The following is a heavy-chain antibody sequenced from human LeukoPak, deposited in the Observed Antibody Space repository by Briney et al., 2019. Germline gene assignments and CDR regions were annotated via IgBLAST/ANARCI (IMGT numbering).Heavy chain of an antibody. CDR3: ARGEWRLRDKDAFDI. D-gene: IGHD3-10*01. CDR1: GFTFDDYG. CDR2: INWNGGST. Sequence: GGSLRLSCAASGFTFDDYGMSWVRQAPGKGLEWVSGINWNGGSTGYADSVKGRFTISRDNAKNTLYLQMNSLRAEDTAVYYCARGEWRLRDKDAFDIWGQGTMVTVSS. J-gene: IGHJ3*02. V-gene: IGHV3-20*04.